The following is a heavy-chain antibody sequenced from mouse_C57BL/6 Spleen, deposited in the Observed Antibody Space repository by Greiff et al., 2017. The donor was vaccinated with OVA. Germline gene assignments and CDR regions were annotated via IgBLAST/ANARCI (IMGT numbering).Heavy chain of an antibody. CDR1: GYTFTSYW. J-gene: IGHJ2*01. V-gene: IGHV1-69*01. D-gene: IGHD1-1*01. Sequence: VQLQQPGAELVMPGASVKLSCKASGYTFTSYWMHWVKQRPGQGLEWIGEIDPSDSYTNYNQKFKGKSTLTVDKSSSTAYMQLSSLTSEDSAVYYCARVGTTVVGDYYFDYWGQGTTLTVSS. CDR3: ARVGTTVVGDYYFDY. CDR2: IDPSDSYT.